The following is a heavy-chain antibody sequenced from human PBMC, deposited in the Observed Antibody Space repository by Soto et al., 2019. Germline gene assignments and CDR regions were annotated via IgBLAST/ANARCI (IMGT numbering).Heavy chain of an antibody. J-gene: IGHJ5*02. CDR3: AGGARFGVVILDWFDP. CDR2: IKAKAAGGTA. CDR1: GFTFRDAW. V-gene: IGHV3-15*01. Sequence: PGGSLRLSCAASGFTFRDAWMSWVRQTPGKGLEWVGLIKAKAAGGTAHFAAPVTGRFTISRDDSKNTVYLQMNGLKTADTAVYYCAGGARFGVVILDWFDPWGQGTLVTVSS. D-gene: IGHD3-3*01.